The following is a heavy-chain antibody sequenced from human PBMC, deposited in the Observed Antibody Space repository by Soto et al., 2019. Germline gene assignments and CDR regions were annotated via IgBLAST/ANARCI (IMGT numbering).Heavy chain of an antibody. D-gene: IGHD6-13*01. CDR1: GFTFSFYA. J-gene: IGHJ4*02. V-gene: IGHV3-23*01. CDR3: AKSPKSTNWYRXXDF. CDR2: ISGSGSAT. Sequence: GGSLRLSCAASGFTFSFYAMSWVRQAPGKGLEWVSAISGSGSATYYADSVKGRFTISRDNSKNTLYLQMSSLRAEDTAVYYCAKSPKSTNWYRXXDFXGLGTXVTV.